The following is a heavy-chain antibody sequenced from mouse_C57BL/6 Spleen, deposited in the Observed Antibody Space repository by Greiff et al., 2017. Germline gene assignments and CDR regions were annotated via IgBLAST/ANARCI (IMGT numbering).Heavy chain of an antibody. D-gene: IGHD2-1*01. CDR2: IDPSDSYT. CDR3: ARRGGNGTPFAY. J-gene: IGHJ3*01. V-gene: IGHV1-50*01. CDR1: GYTFTSYW. Sequence: VQLQQPGAELVKPGASVKLSCKASGYTFTSYWMQWVKQRPGQGLEWIGEIDPSDSYTNYNQKFKGKATLTVDTSSSTAYMQLSSLTSEDSAVDNCARRGGNGTPFAYGGKGTLVTVSA.